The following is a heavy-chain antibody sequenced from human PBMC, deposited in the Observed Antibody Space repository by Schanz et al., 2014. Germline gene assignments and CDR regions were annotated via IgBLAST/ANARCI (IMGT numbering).Heavy chain of an antibody. CDR1: GFTFSNTW. CDR3: TTVERITIFEVVPYYYYYMDV. Sequence: EVQLLESGGGLVQPGGSLRLSCAASGFTFSNTWMNWVRQTPGKGLEWIGRIKSKIDGGTTDYAAPVKGRFTISRDDSKNTLYLQMNSLKTEDTAVYYCTTVERITIFEVVPYYYYYMDVWGKGTTVAVSS. CDR2: IKSKIDGGTT. J-gene: IGHJ6*03. V-gene: IGHV3-15*01. D-gene: IGHD3-3*01.